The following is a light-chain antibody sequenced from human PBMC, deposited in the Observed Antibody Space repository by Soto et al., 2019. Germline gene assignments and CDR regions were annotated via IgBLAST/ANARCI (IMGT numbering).Light chain of an antibody. Sequence: DIQMTQSPSTLSASVGDRVTITCRASQSISSWLAWYQQKPGKAPKLLIYDASSLEGGVPSRFSGSGSGTEFTLTISSLQPDDFATYYCQQYNSYPYTFGQGTRLEI. V-gene: IGKV1-5*01. CDR3: QQYNSYPYT. CDR1: QSISSW. CDR2: DAS. J-gene: IGKJ5*01.